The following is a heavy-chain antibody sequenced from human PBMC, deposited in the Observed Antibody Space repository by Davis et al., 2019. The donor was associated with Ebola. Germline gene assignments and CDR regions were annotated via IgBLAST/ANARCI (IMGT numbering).Heavy chain of an antibody. Sequence: GESLKISCAASGFTFSSYCMSWVRQAPGKGLEWVANIKEDGSEKDYVDSVQGRFAISRDNAKNSLYLQMHSLGPEDTAVYYCARDVGDYYDSSSYSDYWGQGTLVSVAS. CDR3: ARDVGDYYDSSSYSDY. CDR1: GFTFSSYC. D-gene: IGHD3-22*01. V-gene: IGHV3-7*01. J-gene: IGHJ4*02. CDR2: IKEDGSEK.